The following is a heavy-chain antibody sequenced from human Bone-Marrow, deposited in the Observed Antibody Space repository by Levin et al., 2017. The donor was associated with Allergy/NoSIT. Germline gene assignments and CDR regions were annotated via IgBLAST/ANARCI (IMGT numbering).Heavy chain of an antibody. Sequence: GESLKISCAASGFTFSSYGMHWVRQAPGKGLEWVAVISYDGSNKYYADSVKGRFTISRDNSKNTLYLQMNSLRAEDTAVYYCAKENIAVAGIFDYWGQGTLVTVSS. CDR3: AKENIAVAGIFDY. CDR1: GFTFSSYG. J-gene: IGHJ4*02. CDR2: ISYDGSNK. D-gene: IGHD6-19*01. V-gene: IGHV3-30*18.